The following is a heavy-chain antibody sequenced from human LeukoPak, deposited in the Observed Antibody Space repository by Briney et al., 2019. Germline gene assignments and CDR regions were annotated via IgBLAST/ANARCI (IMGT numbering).Heavy chain of an antibody. CDR3: AKSPRDSSSWANFDY. V-gene: IGHV3-48*01. CDR1: GFTFSSYS. J-gene: IGHJ4*02. CDR2: ISSSGSTR. D-gene: IGHD6-13*01. Sequence: GRSLRLSCAASGFTFSSYSMNWVRQAPGKGLEWVSYISSSGSTRYYADSVKGRFTISRDNSKDTLYLQMNSLRAEDTAVYYCAKSPRDSSSWANFDYWGQGTLVTVSS.